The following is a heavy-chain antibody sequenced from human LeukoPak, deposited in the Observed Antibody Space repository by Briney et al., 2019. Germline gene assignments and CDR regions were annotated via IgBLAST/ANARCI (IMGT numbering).Heavy chain of an antibody. V-gene: IGHV4-39*01. J-gene: IGHJ6*03. CDR1: GGSISSSSYY. D-gene: IGHD1-26*01. CDR2: IYYSGST. Sequence: SQTLSLTCTVSGGSISSSSYYWGWIRQPPGKGLDWIGSIYYSGSTYYNPSLKSRVTISVDTSKNQFSLKLSSVTAADTAVYYCARHRGSGSYVNYYYYMDVWGKGTTVTISS. CDR3: ARHRGSGSYVNYYYYMDV.